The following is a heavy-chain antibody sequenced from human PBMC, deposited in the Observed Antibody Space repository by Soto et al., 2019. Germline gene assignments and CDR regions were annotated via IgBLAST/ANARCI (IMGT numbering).Heavy chain of an antibody. D-gene: IGHD6-19*01. CDR1: GFIFSSDA. V-gene: IGHV3-30-3*01. CDR2: TSYDGTSK. J-gene: IGHJ4*02. CDR3: ARDTRYSSGYYAS. Sequence: QVQLVESGGGVVQPGRSLRLSCAASGFIFSSDAMHWVRQAPGKGLEWVAVTSYDGTSKYYADSVKGRFFISRDNFKYTLYLQMNSLRPEDTAVYYCARDTRYSSGYYASWGQGTLVTVSS.